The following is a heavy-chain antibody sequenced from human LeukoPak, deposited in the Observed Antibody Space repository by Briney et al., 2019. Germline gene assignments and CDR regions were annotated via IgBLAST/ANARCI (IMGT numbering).Heavy chain of an antibody. J-gene: IGHJ4*02. D-gene: IGHD3-22*01. CDR3: ATENYYDSSGRGDY. CDR1: GFIVSRKY. V-gene: IGHV3-53*01. Sequence: GGSLRLSCAASGFIVSRKYMSWVRQAPGKGLEWVSVIYSGGSTYYADSVKGRFTISRDNSKNTLYLQMNSLKAEDTAVYYCATENYYDSSGRGDYWGQGTLVTVSS. CDR2: IYSGGST.